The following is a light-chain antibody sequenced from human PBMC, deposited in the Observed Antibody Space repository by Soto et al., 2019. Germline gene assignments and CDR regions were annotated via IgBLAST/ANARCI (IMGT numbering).Light chain of an antibody. J-gene: IGLJ1*01. CDR2: YDD. CDR3: CSFANLNSLPYV. CDR1: SSNIGNNA. Sequence: QSVLTQPPSVSEAPRQRVTISCSGSSSNIGNNAVNWYQQLPGKAPKLLIYYDDLLPSGVSDRFSGSKSGTSASLAISGLQSEDEADYYCCSFANLNSLPYVFGTGTKVTVL. V-gene: IGLV1-36*01.